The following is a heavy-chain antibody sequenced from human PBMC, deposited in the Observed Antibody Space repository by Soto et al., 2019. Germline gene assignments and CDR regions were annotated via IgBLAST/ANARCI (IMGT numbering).Heavy chain of an antibody. D-gene: IGHD3-10*01. J-gene: IGHJ4*02. V-gene: IGHV3-74*01. Sequence: PGGSLRLSCAASGFTFSSYAMSWVRKAPGKGLVWVSRITSDGYSTNYADSVKGRFTISRDNAKNTLYLQMNSLKASDRAMYFCTRLVKVIRGVPPGFWGQGTLVTVSS. CDR3: TRLVKVIRGVPPGF. CDR2: ITSDGYST. CDR1: GFTFSSYA.